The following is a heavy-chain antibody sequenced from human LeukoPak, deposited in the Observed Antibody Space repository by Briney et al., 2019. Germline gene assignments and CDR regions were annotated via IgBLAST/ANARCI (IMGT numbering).Heavy chain of an antibody. D-gene: IGHD3-10*01. CDR2: IRYDGSNK. CDR3: AKELSNYGSGSYYHDAFDI. J-gene: IGHJ3*02. Sequence: GGSLRLSCAASGFTFSSYSMNWVRQAPGKGLEWVAFIRYDGSNKYYADSVKGRFTISRDNSKNTLYLQMNSLRAEDTAVYYCAKELSNYGSGSYYHDAFDIWGQGTMVTVSS. CDR1: GFTFSSYS. V-gene: IGHV3-30*02.